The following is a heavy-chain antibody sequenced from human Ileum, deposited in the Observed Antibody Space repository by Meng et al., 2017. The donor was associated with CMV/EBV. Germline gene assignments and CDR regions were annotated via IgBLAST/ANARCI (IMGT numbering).Heavy chain of an antibody. CDR1: GGSTTSSTYY. CDR2: VYYSGPT. CDR3: ARNVGFYSSQIAY. J-gene: IGHJ4*02. D-gene: IGHD3-3*01. V-gene: IGHV4-39*07. Sequence: LQESGPGRGKPSARLPRTFTASGGSTTSSTYYWGWIRQPPGKGREWIGSVYYSGPTYYNPSLKSRVNMSIDTSKNRFSLKLSSATAADTAVYYCARNVGFYSSQIAYWGQGALVTVSS.